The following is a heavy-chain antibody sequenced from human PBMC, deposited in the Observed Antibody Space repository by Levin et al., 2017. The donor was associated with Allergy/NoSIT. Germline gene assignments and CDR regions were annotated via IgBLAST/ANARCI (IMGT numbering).Heavy chain of an antibody. CDR3: VRGFSPALINWLDP. CDR1: GFTFSGDW. J-gene: IGHJ5*02. V-gene: IGHV3-74*01. Sequence: GESLKISCAASGFTFSGDWMHWVRQAPGQGLVWVALINTDGSSTTYADSVKGRFTISRDNAKNTLYLQMNSLRVEDTAVYYCVRGFSPALINWLDPWGQGTPVTVSS. D-gene: IGHD2-2*01. CDR2: INTDGSST.